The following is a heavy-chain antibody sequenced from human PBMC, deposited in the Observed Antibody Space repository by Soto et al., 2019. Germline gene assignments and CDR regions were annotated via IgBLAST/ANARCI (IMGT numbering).Heavy chain of an antibody. CDR3: ARNYYDGPWLDP. J-gene: IGHJ5*02. CDR1: GGSISSGDYY. Sequence: SETLSLTCTVSGGSISSGDYYWSWIRQPPGKGLEWIGYIYYSGSTYYNPSLKSRVTISVDTSKNQFSLKLSSVTAADTAVYYCARNYYDGPWLDPWGQGTLVTVSS. D-gene: IGHD3-22*01. V-gene: IGHV4-30-4*01. CDR2: IYYSGST.